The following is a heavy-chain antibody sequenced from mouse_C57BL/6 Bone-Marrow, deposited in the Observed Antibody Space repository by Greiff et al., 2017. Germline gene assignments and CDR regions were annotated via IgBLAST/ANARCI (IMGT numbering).Heavy chain of an antibody. D-gene: IGHD2-10*01. CDR1: GYTFTSYG. Sequence: QVQLQQSGAELARPGASVKLSCKASGYTFTSYGISWVKQRTGQGLAWLGEMYPRSGNTYYNEKFKGKATLTADKSASTAYIERRSLTSEDSAVYFCANLRLLRDYWGQGTTLTVSS. J-gene: IGHJ2*01. CDR2: MYPRSGNT. V-gene: IGHV1-81*01. CDR3: ANLRLLRDY.